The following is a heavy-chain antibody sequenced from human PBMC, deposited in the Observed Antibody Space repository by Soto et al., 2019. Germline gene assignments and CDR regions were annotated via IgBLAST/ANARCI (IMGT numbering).Heavy chain of an antibody. CDR2: LSNGGGST. Sequence: EVQLLESGGGLVQPGGSLRLSCAASGVNFSSYAMSWVRQAPGKGLEWVSTLSNGGGSTYYADSVKGRFTISRDISKNTLFLQMNSLRAEDMAVYYCAKRGSPTSWYWFDPWGQGTLVTVSS. J-gene: IGHJ5*02. D-gene: IGHD2-2*01. CDR1: GVNFSSYA. CDR3: AKRGSPTSWYWFDP. V-gene: IGHV3-23*01.